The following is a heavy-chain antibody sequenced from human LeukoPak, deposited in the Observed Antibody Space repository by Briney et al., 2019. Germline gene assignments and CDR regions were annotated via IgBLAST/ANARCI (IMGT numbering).Heavy chain of an antibody. V-gene: IGHV4-59*01. Sequence: SETLSLTCTVSGGSISSYYWSWIRQPPGKGLEWIGYIYYSGSTNYNPSLKSRVTISVDTSKNQFSLKLSSVTAADTAVYYCARDRPYYYYMDVWSKGTTVTVSS. CDR3: ARDRPYYYYMDV. J-gene: IGHJ6*03. CDR1: GGSISSYY. CDR2: IYYSGST.